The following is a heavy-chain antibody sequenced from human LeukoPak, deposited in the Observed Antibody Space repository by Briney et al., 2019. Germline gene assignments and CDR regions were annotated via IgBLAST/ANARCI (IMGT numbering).Heavy chain of an antibody. J-gene: IGHJ4*02. D-gene: IGHD6-13*01. CDR2: IKQDGSEK. V-gene: IGHV3-7*03. CDR1: GFTFSSYW. CDR3: ARGTGIAAAGTPPFDY. Sequence: PGGSLRLSCAASGFTFSSYWMSWVRQAPGKGLEWVANIKQDGSEKYYVDSVKGRFTISRDNAKNSLYLQMNSLRAEDTAVYYCARGTGIAAAGTPPFDYWGQGTLVTVSS.